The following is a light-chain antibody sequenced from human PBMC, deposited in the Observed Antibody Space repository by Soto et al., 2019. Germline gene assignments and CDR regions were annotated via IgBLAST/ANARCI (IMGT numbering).Light chain of an antibody. J-gene: IGKJ5*01. V-gene: IGKV1-39*01. CDR3: QQSYSTPIT. CDR1: QSISSY. CDR2: AAS. Sequence: DIKMTQSPSSLSASVGDGVTITCRASQSISSYLNWYQQKPGKAPKILIYAASSLQSGVPSRFSGSGSGTDFTLTISSLQPEDVATYYCQQSYSTPITFGQGTRLEI.